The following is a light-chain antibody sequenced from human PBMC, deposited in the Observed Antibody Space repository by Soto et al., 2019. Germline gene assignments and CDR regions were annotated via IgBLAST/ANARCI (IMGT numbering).Light chain of an antibody. CDR1: QGIDNW. CDR2: TAS. CDR3: QQGYSFPVT. V-gene: IGKV1-12*01. Sequence: DIQMTQSPSSVSASVGDRVTITCRASQGIDNWLAWDQQKPGKAPKLLIYTASSLQSGVQSRFSGSGPGTDFTLTISSQQPEDFATSSCQQGYSFPVTFGQGTRLEIK. J-gene: IGKJ5*01.